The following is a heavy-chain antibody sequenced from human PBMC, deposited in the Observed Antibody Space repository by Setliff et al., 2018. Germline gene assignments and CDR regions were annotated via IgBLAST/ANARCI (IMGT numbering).Heavy chain of an antibody. CDR1: GYTFTDYY. D-gene: IGHD4-17*01. J-gene: IGHJ5*02. CDR2: INPISGAT. V-gene: IGHV1-2*06. CDR3: ARSVHGDYVRLRQNNWLDP. Sequence: ASVKVSCKASGYTFTDYYIYWVRQAPGQGLQWMGRINPISGATVYAQKFQGRVTMTRDTSITTAYMELSSLRSDDTAMYYCARSVHGDYVRLRQNNWLDPWGQGTLVTVSS.